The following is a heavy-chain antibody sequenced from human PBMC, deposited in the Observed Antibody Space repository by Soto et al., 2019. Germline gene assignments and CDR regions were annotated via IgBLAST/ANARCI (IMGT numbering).Heavy chain of an antibody. CDR1: GFSLSTSGVG. Sequence: SGPTLVNPTQTLTLTCTFSGFSLSTSGVGVGWIRQPPGKALEWLALIYWDDDKRYSPSLTSRLTITKDTSKNQVVLTMTNMDPVDTATYYCAHVLVVVANYGMHVWGQATTVTVPS. J-gene: IGHJ6*02. CDR2: IYWDDDK. D-gene: IGHD2-15*01. V-gene: IGHV2-5*02. CDR3: AHVLVVVANYGMHV.